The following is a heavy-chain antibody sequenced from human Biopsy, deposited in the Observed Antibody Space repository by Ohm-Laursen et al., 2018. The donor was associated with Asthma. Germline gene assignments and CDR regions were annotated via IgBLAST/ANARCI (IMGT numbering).Heavy chain of an antibody. CDR3: ARGPEYVRSSGALDY. CDR1: GGTFSSNS. CDR2: IIPIFGPT. D-gene: IGHD2-2*01. J-gene: IGHJ4*02. V-gene: IGHV1-69*13. Sequence: SVKVSCKASGGTFSSNSINWVRQAPGQGLEWMGRIIPIFGPTNYAQKFQGRVTISADDFTSTAYMELSSLSSEDTALYYCARGPEYVRSSGALDYWGQGTLVTVSS.